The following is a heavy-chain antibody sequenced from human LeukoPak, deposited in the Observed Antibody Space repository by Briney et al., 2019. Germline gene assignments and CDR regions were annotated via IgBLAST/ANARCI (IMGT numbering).Heavy chain of an antibody. CDR2: IKSKTDGGTT. CDR1: GFTFRNAW. V-gene: IGHV3-15*01. Sequence: GGSLRRSCAASGFTFRNAWMTWVRQAPGQGLEWVGRIKSKTDGGTTDYAAPVKVRFTISRDDSKNTLHLQMNSLKTEDTALYYCTTTYNYDSSGSIVDYWGQGTLVTVSS. CDR3: TTTYNYDSSGSIVDY. D-gene: IGHD3-22*01. J-gene: IGHJ4*02.